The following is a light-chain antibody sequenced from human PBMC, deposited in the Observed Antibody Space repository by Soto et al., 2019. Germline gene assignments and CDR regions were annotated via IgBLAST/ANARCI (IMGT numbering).Light chain of an antibody. V-gene: IGKV1-39*01. Sequence: DIQMTQSPSSLSASVGDRVTITCRASQSINTYLNWYQQKPGKAPKLLIYAASSLQSGVPSRFSGSGSGTDFTLTISSLQPEDFATYYCQQSFRIPITFGQGTRLEIK. CDR1: QSINTY. J-gene: IGKJ5*01. CDR2: AAS. CDR3: QQSFRIPIT.